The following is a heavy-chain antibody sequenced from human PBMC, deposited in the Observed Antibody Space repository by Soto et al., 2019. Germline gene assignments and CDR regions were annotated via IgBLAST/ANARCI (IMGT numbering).Heavy chain of an antibody. CDR1: GYSFTSYW. CDR3: ARGDFGKTDWLLNYYYYGMDV. CDR2: IYPGDSDT. Sequence: PGESLKISCKGSGYSFTSYWIGWVRQMPGKGLEWMGIIYPGDSDTRYSPSFQGQVTISADKSSSTAYLQWSSLKASDTAMYYCARGDFGKTDWLLNYYYYGMDVWGQGTTVTVSS. J-gene: IGHJ6*02. D-gene: IGHD3-9*01. V-gene: IGHV5-51*01.